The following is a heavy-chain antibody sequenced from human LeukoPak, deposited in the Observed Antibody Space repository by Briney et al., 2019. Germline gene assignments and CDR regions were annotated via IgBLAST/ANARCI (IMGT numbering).Heavy chain of an antibody. CDR3: ARTSDILTGYPMDY. CDR1: GGSISSSSYY. V-gene: IGHV4-39*07. CDR2: IYYSGST. J-gene: IGHJ4*02. D-gene: IGHD3-9*01. Sequence: SETLSLTCTVSGGSISSSSYYWGWIRQPPGKGLEWIGSIYYSGSTYYNPSLKSRVTISVDTSKNQFSLKLSSVTAADTAVYYCARTSDILTGYPMDYWGQGTLVTVSS.